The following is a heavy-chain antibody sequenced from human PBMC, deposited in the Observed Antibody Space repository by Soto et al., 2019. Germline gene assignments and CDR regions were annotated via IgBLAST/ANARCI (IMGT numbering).Heavy chain of an antibody. CDR3: VRVKGTSGWGEFEY. D-gene: IGHD6-19*01. J-gene: IGHJ4*02. Sequence: EVQLVESGGGLVQPGGSLRLSCTASGFTFSGFWMHWVRQAPGKGLVWVSGINGDGSVTNYADAVKGRFTISRDNDKNTLYQQINSLRVEDTAVYYCVRVKGTSGWGEFEYWGQGTLVTVSS. CDR1: GFTFSGFW. V-gene: IGHV3-74*01. CDR2: INGDGSVT.